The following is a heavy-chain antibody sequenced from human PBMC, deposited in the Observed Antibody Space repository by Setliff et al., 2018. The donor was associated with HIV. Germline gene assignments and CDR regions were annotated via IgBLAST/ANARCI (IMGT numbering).Heavy chain of an antibody. CDR2: IYYSGST. Sequence: SETLSLTCTVSGGSISSGDYYWSWIRQPPGKGLEWIGYIYYSGSTYYNPSLKSRVTITVDTSKNQFSLKLSSVTAADTAVDYCARGPQWLGQKGRVYYFDYWGQGTLVTVSS. D-gene: IGHD6-19*01. CDR1: GGSISSGDYY. CDR3: ARGPQWLGQKGRVYYFDY. V-gene: IGHV4-30-4*08. J-gene: IGHJ4*02.